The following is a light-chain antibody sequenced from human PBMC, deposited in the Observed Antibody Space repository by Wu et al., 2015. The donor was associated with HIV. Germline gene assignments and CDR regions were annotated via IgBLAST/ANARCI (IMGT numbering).Light chain of an antibody. CDR1: QSVSSN. CDR2: EAS. Sequence: EIVMTQSPATLSVSPGERVTLSCRASQSVSSNLAWHQQKPGQAPRLLIYEASKRATGIPARFSGSGSGTDFTLTISSLEPEDSAFYYCQQRSDWPPELTFGGGTKVEIK. J-gene: IGKJ4*01. CDR3: QQRSDWPPELT. V-gene: IGKV3-11*01.